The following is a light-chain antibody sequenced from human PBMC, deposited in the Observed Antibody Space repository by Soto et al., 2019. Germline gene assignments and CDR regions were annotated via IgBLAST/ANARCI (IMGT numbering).Light chain of an antibody. CDR2: DAS. CDR3: QQYESYPYT. CDR1: QSIQTW. Sequence: DIQMTQSPSTLSASVGDRVTISCRASQSIQTWLAWYQQRPGKAPNLLIFDASDLASGVSSRFSGSGSGAEFTLTISSLQADDCATYYCQQYESYPYTFGRGTRLEIK. V-gene: IGKV1-5*01. J-gene: IGKJ2*01.